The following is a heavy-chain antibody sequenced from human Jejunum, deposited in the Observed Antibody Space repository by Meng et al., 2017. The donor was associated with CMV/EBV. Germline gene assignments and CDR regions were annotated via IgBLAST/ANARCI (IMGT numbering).Heavy chain of an antibody. J-gene: IGHJ6*02. CDR2: ISYDGGDK. CDR1: GFTFRSYA. CDR3: AKDPSGSYYRYGMDF. V-gene: IGHV3-30-3*02. D-gene: IGHD6-25*01. Sequence: GFTFRSYAIHWVRQAPGKGLEWVSLISYDGGDKYYADSVQGRFTISRDNSQNTLYLEMNSLRAEDTAVYYCAKDPSGSYYRYGMDFWGQGTTVTVSS.